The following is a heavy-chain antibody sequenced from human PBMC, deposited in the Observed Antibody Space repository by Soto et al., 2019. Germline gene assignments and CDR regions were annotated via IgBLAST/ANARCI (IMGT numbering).Heavy chain of an antibody. CDR3: ARGLVVYYYYYGMDV. CDR2: IYYSGST. V-gene: IGHV4-39*01. D-gene: IGHD2-21*01. Sequence: SETLSLTCTVSGGSISSSSYYWGWIRQPPGKGLEWIGSIYYSGSTYYNPSLKSRVTISVDTSKNQFSLKLSSVTAADTAVYYCARGLVVYYYYYGMDVWGQGTTVTVS. CDR1: GGSISSSSYY. J-gene: IGHJ6*02.